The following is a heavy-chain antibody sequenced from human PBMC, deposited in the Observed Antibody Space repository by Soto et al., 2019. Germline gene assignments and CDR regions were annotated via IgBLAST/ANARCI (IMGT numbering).Heavy chain of an antibody. CDR1: GYTFTSYD. CDR3: ARVRAAAGCVY. V-gene: IGHV1-8*01. Sequence: QVQLVQSGAEVKKPGASVKVSCKASGYTFTSYDINWVRQATGQGLEWMGWMNPNSGNTGYAQKFQGRGTMTRNTSTSSASMELSCLRSEDTAAYSCARVRAAAGCVYWGQGTLVTVSS. CDR2: MNPNSGNT. D-gene: IGHD6-13*01. J-gene: IGHJ4*02.